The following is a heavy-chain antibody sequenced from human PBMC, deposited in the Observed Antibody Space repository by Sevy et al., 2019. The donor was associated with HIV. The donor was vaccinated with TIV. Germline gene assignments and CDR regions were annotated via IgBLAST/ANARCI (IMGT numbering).Heavy chain of an antibody. CDR1: GFPFSTHA. CDR2: ISASGGST. V-gene: IGHV3-23*01. J-gene: IGHJ3*01. D-gene: IGHD6-19*01. CDR3: AKHRYTSGWRDAFDV. Sequence: GGSLRLSCAASGFPFSTHAMSWVRQAPGKGLEWVSAISASGGSTYYADSMKGRFTISRENSKNMVYVQMNSLRAEDTAVYYCAKHRYTSGWRDAFDVWGQGTMVTVSS.